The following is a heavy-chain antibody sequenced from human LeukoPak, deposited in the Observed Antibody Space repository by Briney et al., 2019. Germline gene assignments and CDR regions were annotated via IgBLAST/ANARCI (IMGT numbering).Heavy chain of an antibody. CDR3: ARSLRWLQALDY. CDR2: ISSSGTTI. CDR1: GFTFSDYY. V-gene: IGHV3-11*01. D-gene: IGHD5-24*01. Sequence: PGGSLRLSCAASGFTFSDYYMSWIRQAPGKGLEWVSYISSSGTTIYYADSVKGRFTISRDNAKNSLYLQMNSLRAEDTAAYYCARSLRWLQALDYWGQGTLVTVSS. J-gene: IGHJ4*02.